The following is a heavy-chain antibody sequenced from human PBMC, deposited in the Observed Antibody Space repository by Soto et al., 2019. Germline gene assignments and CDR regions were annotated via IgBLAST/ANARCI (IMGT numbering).Heavy chain of an antibody. D-gene: IGHD1-7*01. Sequence: SETLSLTCTVAGGSISSYYWSWIRQPPGKGLEWIGYIYYSGSNNYNPSLKSRVTISRDNSKNTLYLQMNSLRAEDTAVYYCARDGIGGTAFRGFLDYWGQGTLVTVSS. CDR2: IYYSGSN. CDR1: GGSISSYY. V-gene: IGHV4-59*12. J-gene: IGHJ4*02. CDR3: ARDGIGGTAFRGFLDY.